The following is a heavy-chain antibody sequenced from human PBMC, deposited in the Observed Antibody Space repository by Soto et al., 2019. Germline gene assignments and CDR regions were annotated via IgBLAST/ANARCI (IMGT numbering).Heavy chain of an antibody. V-gene: IGHV3-74*01. Sequence: GGSLRLSCAASGFTFSSYWMHWVRQAPGKGLVWVSHINSDGSTTNYADSVKGRFTVSRDNAKNTLYLQMNSLRAEDTAVYYCARGYSYAYRPDYWGQGTRVTVSS. CDR2: INSDGSTT. CDR3: ARGYSYAYRPDY. J-gene: IGHJ4*02. CDR1: GFTFSSYW. D-gene: IGHD5-18*01.